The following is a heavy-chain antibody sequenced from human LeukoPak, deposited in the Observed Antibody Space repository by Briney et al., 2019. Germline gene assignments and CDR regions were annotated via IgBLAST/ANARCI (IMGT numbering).Heavy chain of an antibody. J-gene: IGHJ4*02. D-gene: IGHD2-2*01. Sequence: ASVKVSCKASGYTFTSYRISWVRQAPGQGLEWMGWISAYNGNTNYAQKLQGRVTMTTDTSTSTAYMELRSLRSDDTAVYYCARDHIVVVPAARGDYWGQGTLVTVSS. V-gene: IGHV1-18*01. CDR3: ARDHIVVVPAARGDY. CDR2: ISAYNGNT. CDR1: GYTFTSYR.